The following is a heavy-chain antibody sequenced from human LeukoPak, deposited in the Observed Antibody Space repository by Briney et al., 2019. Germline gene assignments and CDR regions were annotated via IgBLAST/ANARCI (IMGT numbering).Heavy chain of an antibody. V-gene: IGHV1-8*01. J-gene: IGHJ6*02. CDR2: MSPNSGNT. CDR1: GYTFTSYD. D-gene: IGHD3-16*01. CDR3: ASQVGAVPYYYYGMDV. Sequence: GASVKVSCKASGYTFTSYDINWVRQATGQGLEWMGWMSPNSGNTGYAQKFQGRVTMTRNTSISTAYMELSSLRSEDTAVYYCASQVGAVPYYYYGMDVWGQGTTVTVSS.